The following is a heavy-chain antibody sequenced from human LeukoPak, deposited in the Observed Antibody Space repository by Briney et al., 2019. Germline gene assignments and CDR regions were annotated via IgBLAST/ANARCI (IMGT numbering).Heavy chain of an antibody. CDR3: ARGIIGLVTGLNWFDP. J-gene: IGHJ5*02. V-gene: IGHV4-61*02. CDR2: IYTSGST. Sequence: PSQTLSLTCTVSGGSISSGSYYWSWIRRPAGKGLEWIGRIYTSGSTNYNPSLKSRVTISVDTSKNQFSLKLSSVTAADTAVYYCARGIIGLVTGLNWFDPWGQGTLVTVSS. D-gene: IGHD3/OR15-3a*01. CDR1: GGSISSGSYY.